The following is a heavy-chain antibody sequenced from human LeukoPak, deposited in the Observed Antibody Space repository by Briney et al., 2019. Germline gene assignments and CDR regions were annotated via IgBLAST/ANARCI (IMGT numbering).Heavy chain of an antibody. V-gene: IGHV3-23*01. CDR2: ISGSGGST. J-gene: IGHJ3*02. CDR3: AKARVGQQPVGDAFDI. D-gene: IGHD6-13*01. CDR1: GFTFSSYA. Sequence: GGSLRLSCAASGFTFSSYAMSWVRQAPGKGLEWVSAISGSGGSTYYADSVKGRFTISRDNSKNTLYLQMNSLRAEDTAVYYCAKARVGQQPVGDAFDIWGQGTMVTVSS.